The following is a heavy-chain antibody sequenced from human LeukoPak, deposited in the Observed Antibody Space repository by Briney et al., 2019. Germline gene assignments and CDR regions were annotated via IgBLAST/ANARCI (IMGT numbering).Heavy chain of an antibody. Sequence: GRSLRLSCAASGFTFSTYAMHWVRQGPGKGLEWVAVISYDGSNKYYADSVKGRFTISRDNSKNTLYLQMNSLRAEDTAVYYCAKARLGITIFGVVTPLPFDYWGQGTLVTVSS. CDR1: GFTFSTYA. CDR2: ISYDGSNK. V-gene: IGHV3-30-3*01. J-gene: IGHJ4*02. CDR3: AKARLGITIFGVVTPLPFDY. D-gene: IGHD3-3*01.